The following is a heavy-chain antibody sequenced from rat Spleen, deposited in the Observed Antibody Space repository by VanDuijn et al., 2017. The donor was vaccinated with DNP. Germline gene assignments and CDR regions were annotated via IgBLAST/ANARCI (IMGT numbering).Heavy chain of an antibody. Sequence: EVQLVESGGGLVQPGRSLKLSCAASGFTFSNYYMAWVRQAPKKGLEWVATISNSGSITYYPDSVKGRFTISRDNAKSTLYLQMDSLRSEDTATYYCTTDFERGYWGQGVMVTVSS. CDR1: GFTFSNYY. V-gene: IGHV5-27*01. J-gene: IGHJ2*01. CDR3: TTDFERGY. D-gene: IGHD1-11*01. CDR2: ISNSGSIT.